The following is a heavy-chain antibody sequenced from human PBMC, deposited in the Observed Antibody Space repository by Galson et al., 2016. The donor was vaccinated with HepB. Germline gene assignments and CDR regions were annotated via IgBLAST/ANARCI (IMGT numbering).Heavy chain of an antibody. J-gene: IGHJ3*02. Sequence: SVKVSCKASGYTFSSYDINWVRQATGQGLEWMGWMNPNSGNTNYAQNLQGRVTMTTDTSTTTAYMELRSLRSDDTAMYYCARDWYCSAGSCYDAFDIWGQGTMVTVSS. CDR3: ARDWYCSAGSCYDAFDI. V-gene: IGHV1-18*01. D-gene: IGHD2-15*01. CDR1: GYTFSSYD. CDR2: MNPNSGNT.